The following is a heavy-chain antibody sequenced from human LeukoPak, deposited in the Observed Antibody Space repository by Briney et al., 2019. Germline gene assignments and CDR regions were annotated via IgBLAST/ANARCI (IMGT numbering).Heavy chain of an antibody. CDR3: ARRHHDYGDFHGFDV. J-gene: IGHJ3*01. V-gene: IGHV5-51*01. CDR1: GYSFTRYW. CDR2: IYPGDSDT. D-gene: IGHD4-17*01. Sequence: GESLKISCKGSGYSFTRYWIGWVRQMPGKGLEWMGIIYPGDSDTRYSPSFQGQVTISADKSISTAYLQWSSLKASDTAMYFCARRHHDYGDFHGFDVWGQGTMVTVSS.